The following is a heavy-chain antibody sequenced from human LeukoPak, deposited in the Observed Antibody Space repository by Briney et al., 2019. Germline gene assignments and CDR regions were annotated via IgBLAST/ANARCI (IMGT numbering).Heavy chain of an antibody. V-gene: IGHV3-30*18. D-gene: IGHD4-4*01. CDR3: AKDRPLQRGDYFDY. CDR2: ISYDGSNK. CDR1: GFTFSSYG. J-gene: IGHJ4*02. Sequence: PGGSLRLSCAASGFTFSSYGMHWVRQAPGKGLEWVAVISYDGSNKYYADSVKGRFTISRDNSKNTLYLQMNSLRAEDTAVYYCAKDRPLQRGDYFDYWGQGTLVTVSS.